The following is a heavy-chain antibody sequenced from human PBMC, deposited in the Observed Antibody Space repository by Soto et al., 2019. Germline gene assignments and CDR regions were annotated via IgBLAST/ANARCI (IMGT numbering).Heavy chain of an antibody. CDR1: GFTCSIYA. V-gene: IGHV3-23*01. CDR3: AKAIRVTVDY. J-gene: IGHJ4*02. CDR2: ISGSGANT. D-gene: IGHD4-4*01. Sequence: SRWSLRLSCATSGFTCSIYAMSWFRQAPGKGLEWVSAISGSGANTYYADSVKGRFTISSDNSKNTLYLQMNSLRAEDTAVYYCAKAIRVTVDYWGQGTLVTVSS.